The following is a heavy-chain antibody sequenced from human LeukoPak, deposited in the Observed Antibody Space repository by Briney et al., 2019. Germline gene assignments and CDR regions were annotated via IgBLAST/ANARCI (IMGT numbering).Heavy chain of an antibody. D-gene: IGHD6-13*01. CDR3: ARGPARTGYSSSWYLY. J-gene: IGHJ4*02. CDR2: MSSSSSYI. CDR1: GFTFSSYS. Sequence: PGGSLRLSCAASGFTFSSYSMNWVRQAPGKGLEWVSSMSSSSSYIYYADSVKGRFTISRDNAKNSLYLQMNSLRAEDTAVYYCARGPARTGYSSSWYLYWGQGTLVTVSS. V-gene: IGHV3-21*01.